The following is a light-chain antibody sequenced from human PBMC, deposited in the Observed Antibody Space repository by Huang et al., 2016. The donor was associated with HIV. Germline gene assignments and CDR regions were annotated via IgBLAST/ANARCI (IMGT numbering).Light chain of an antibody. V-gene: IGKV3-15*01. CDR1: QNVKSD. J-gene: IGKJ1*01. CDR2: GAS. CDR3: HQYNDWPRT. Sequence: EIVMTQSPASPPVSPGERATLSCRARQNVKSDLAWYQKKPGQPPRLLMYGASTRATGVPPRFSGSGSGTNFTLTISSLQSEDFALYYCHQYNDWPRTFGQGTKVEVK.